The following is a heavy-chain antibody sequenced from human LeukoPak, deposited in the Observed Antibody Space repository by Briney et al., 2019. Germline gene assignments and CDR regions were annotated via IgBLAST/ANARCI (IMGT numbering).Heavy chain of an antibody. V-gene: IGHV1-18*01. CDR1: GYTFSNFG. D-gene: IGHD2-2*01. J-gene: IGHJ4*02. Sequence: ASVKVSCTASGYTFSNFGISWVRQAPGQGLEWMGWISGNNDNPNYGQKFQGRLTVTTDPSTNTAYMELRNLRSDDTAVYYCARDGTSTDDYWGQGTLVTVSS. CDR2: ISGNNDNP. CDR3: ARDGTSTDDY.